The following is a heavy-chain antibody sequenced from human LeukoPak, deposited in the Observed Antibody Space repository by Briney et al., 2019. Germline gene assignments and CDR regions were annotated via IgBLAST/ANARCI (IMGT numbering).Heavy chain of an antibody. CDR3: ATYRQVLLPFES. D-gene: IGHD2/OR15-2a*01. J-gene: IGHJ4*02. V-gene: IGHV3-30*02. Sequence: GGSLRLSCAASGFTFSSYGMHWVRQAPGKGLKWVAFIRYDGSNKYYADSVKGRFTISRDNSKSTLSLQMNSLRAEDTAIYYCATYRQVLLPFESWGQGTLVTVSS. CDR2: IRYDGSNK. CDR1: GFTFSSYG.